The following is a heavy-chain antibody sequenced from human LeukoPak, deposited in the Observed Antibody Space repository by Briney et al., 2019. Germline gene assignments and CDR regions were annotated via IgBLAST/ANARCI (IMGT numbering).Heavy chain of an antibody. V-gene: IGHV4-34*01. Sequence: PSETLSLTCAVYGGSFSGYYWSCIRQPPGKGLEWGGEINHGGSTKYNPSLKSRVTISVDTSKNQFSLKLSSVTAADTAVYYCARQQLSQLYYFDNWGQGTRVTVSS. D-gene: IGHD6-13*01. J-gene: IGHJ4*02. CDR1: GGSFSGYY. CDR2: INHGGST. CDR3: ARQQLSQLYYFDN.